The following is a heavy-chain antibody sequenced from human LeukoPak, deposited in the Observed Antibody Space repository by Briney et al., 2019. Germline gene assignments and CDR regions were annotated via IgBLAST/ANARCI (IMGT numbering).Heavy chain of an antibody. J-gene: IGHJ4*02. Sequence: GGSLRLSCAASGFTVSSNYMSWVRQAPGKGLEWVSYISSSSSTIYYADSVKGRFTISRDNAKNSLYLQMNSLRAEDTAVYYCVRDRAFRDWGQGTLVTVSS. CDR3: VRDRAFRD. V-gene: IGHV3-48*01. CDR2: ISSSSSTI. CDR1: GFTVSSNY.